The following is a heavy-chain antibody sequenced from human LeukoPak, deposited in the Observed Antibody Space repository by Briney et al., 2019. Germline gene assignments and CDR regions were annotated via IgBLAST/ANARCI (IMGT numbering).Heavy chain of an antibody. CDR3: ARDRAKTTAAGRFDY. CDR2: ISSSSSYT. Sequence: GGSLRLSCAASGFAFSSSAMSWVRQAPGKGLEWVSSISSSSSYTYYADSVKGRFTISRDNAKNSLYLQMNSLRAEDTAVYYCARDRAKTTAAGRFDYWGQGTLVTVSS. V-gene: IGHV3-21*01. D-gene: IGHD6-13*01. CDR1: GFAFSSSA. J-gene: IGHJ4*02.